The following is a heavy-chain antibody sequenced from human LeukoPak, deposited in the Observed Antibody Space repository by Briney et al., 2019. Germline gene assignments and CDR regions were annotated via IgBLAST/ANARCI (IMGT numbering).Heavy chain of an antibody. D-gene: IGHD4-11*01. CDR3: ATDEDYKIDY. CDR2: ISSYNGNT. V-gene: IGHV1-18*01. J-gene: IGHJ4*02. CDR1: GYTFATYG. Sequence: ASVKVSCKASGYTFATYGLSWVRQAPGQGLEWMGWISSYNGNTQYAQSLQGRITMTTDTYTSTAYMELRSLRSDDTALYYCATDEDYKIDYWGQGTLVTVSS.